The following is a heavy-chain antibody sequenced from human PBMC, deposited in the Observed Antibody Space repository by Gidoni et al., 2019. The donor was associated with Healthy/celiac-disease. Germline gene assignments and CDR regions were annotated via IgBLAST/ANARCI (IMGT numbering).Heavy chain of an antibody. CDR2: INHSGST. V-gene: IGHV4-34*01. J-gene: IGHJ4*02. Sequence: QVQLQQWGAGLLKPSETLSLTCAVYGGSFSGYYWSWIRQPPGKGLEWIGEINHSGSTNYNPSLKSRVTISVDTSKNQFSLKLSSVTAADTAVYYCARRSTRLRPFDYWGQGTLVTVSS. CDR1: GGSFSGYY. D-gene: IGHD2-2*01. CDR3: ARRSTRLRPFDY.